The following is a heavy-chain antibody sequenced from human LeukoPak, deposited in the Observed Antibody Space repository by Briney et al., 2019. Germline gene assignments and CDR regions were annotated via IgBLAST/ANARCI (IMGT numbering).Heavy chain of an antibody. CDR2: ISWNSGSI. J-gene: IGHJ4*02. D-gene: IGHD3-3*01. Sequence: PGGSLRLSCAASGFTFDDYAMHWVRQAPGKGLEWVSGISWNSGSIGYADSVKGRFTISRDNAKNSLYLQMNSLRAEDMALYYCAKGTDYDFWSALDYWGQGTLVTVSS. CDR1: GFTFDDYA. V-gene: IGHV3-9*03. CDR3: AKGTDYDFWSALDY.